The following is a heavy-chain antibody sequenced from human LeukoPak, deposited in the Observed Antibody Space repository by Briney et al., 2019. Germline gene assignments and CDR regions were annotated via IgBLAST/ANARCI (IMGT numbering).Heavy chain of an antibody. D-gene: IGHD2-2*01. CDR2: IYPGDSDT. Sequence: GESLKISFQGSGYDFTSYWIGWVRQMPGNGLEWMGIIYPGDSDTRYSPSFQGQVTISVDKSISTAYLQWSSLKASDTAIYYCARHVPASTVHAFDIWGQGTMVTVSS. V-gene: IGHV5-51*01. CDR1: GYDFTSYW. J-gene: IGHJ3*02. CDR3: ARHVPASTVHAFDI.